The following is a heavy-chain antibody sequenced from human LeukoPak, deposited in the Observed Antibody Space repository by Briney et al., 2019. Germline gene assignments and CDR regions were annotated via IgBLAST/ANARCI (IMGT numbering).Heavy chain of an antibody. J-gene: IGHJ5*02. CDR1: GFAFSSYA. Sequence: GGSLRLSCAASGFAFSSYAMRWVRQAPGKGLEWVSVISVVAGTTYYAGTVNGPFTITRQKTNNTCNLKINSLRAEDTTIDYCAKDRNSSSWYVDNSFDPWGQGTLVTVSS. D-gene: IGHD6-13*01. CDR2: ISVVAGTT. CDR3: AKDRNSSSWYVDNSFDP. V-gene: IGHV3-23*01.